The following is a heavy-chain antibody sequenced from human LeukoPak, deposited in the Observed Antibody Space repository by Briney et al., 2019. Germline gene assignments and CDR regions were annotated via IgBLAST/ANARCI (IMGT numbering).Heavy chain of an antibody. CDR1: GGSISSYY. V-gene: IGHV4-59*08. Sequence: PSETLSLTCTVSGGSISSYYWSWTRQPPGKGLEWIGYIYYSGSTNYNPSLKSRVTISVDTSRNQFSLKLSSVTAADTAVYYCARRPAGTGAFDIWGQGTMVTVSS. D-gene: IGHD6-19*01. J-gene: IGHJ3*02. CDR3: ARRPAGTGAFDI. CDR2: IYYSGST.